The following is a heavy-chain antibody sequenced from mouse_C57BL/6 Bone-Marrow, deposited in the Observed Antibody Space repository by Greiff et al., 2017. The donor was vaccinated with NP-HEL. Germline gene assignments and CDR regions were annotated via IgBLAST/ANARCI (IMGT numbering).Heavy chain of an antibody. CDR2: IDPETGGT. CDR1: GYTFTDYE. Sequence: VQLQQSGAELVRPGASVTLSCKASGYTFTDYEMHWVKQTPVHGLEWIGAIDPETGGTAYNQKFKGKAILTADKSSSTAYMELRSLTSEDSAVYYCTRGPYYYGSSYAMDYWGQGTSVTVSS. CDR3: TRGPYYYGSSYAMDY. J-gene: IGHJ4*01. D-gene: IGHD1-1*01. V-gene: IGHV1-15*01.